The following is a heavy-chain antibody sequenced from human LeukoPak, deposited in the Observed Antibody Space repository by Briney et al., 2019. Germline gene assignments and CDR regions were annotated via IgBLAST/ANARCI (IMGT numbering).Heavy chain of an antibody. CDR3: ARDFRLVGATVTDY. CDR1: GYTFSAYF. CDR2: INPSGGST. V-gene: IGHV1-46*01. D-gene: IGHD1-26*01. Sequence: GASVKVSCKASGYTFSAYFLHWVRQAPGQGLEWMGIINPSGGSTSYAQKFQGRVTMTRDTSTSTVYMELSSLRSEDTAVYYCARDFRLVGATVTDYWGQGTLVTVSS. J-gene: IGHJ4*02.